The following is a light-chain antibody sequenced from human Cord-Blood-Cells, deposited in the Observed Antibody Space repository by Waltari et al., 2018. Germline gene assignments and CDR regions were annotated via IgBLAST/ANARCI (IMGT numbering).Light chain of an antibody. V-gene: IGLV2-14*01. CDR2: DVI. CDR1: SSDVGGFNY. Sequence: QSALTQPASVSRSPGQSITISRTGTSSDVGGFNYVPWYQQHPGKAPKLMISDVINRPSGVTHRFSVYQSGNTACLTVCGLQTVDQDYDYCRSYTSSSTSVLGAGTNVTVL. CDR3: RSYTSSSTSV. J-gene: IGLJ1*01.